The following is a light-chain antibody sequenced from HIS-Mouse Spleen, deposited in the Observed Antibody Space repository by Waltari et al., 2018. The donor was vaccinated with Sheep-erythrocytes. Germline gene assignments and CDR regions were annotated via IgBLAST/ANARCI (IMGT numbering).Light chain of an antibody. CDR3: MQALQTPWT. J-gene: IGKJ1*01. CDR1: QSLLHSNGYHY. CDR2: LGS. Sequence: DIVMTQSPLSLPVTPGEPASISCRSSQSLLHSNGYHYFDWYLQKPGQSPQLLIYLGSNRASGVHDRFSGSGSGTDFTLKISRVEAEDVGVYYCMQALQTPWTFGQGTKVEIK. V-gene: IGKV2-28*01.